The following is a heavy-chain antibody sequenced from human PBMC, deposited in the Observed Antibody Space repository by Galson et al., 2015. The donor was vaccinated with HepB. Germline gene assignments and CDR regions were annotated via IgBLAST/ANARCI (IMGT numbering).Heavy chain of an antibody. V-gene: IGHV3-48*02. CDR2: ISSSSSTI. Sequence: SLRLSCAASGFTFSSYSMNWVRQAPGKGLEWVSYISSSSSTIYYADSVKGRLTISRDNAKNSLYLQMNSLRDEDTAVYYCARDYYDSSGYSVYFDYWGQGTLVTVSS. CDR1: GFTFSSYS. J-gene: IGHJ4*02. CDR3: ARDYYDSSGYSVYFDY. D-gene: IGHD3-22*01.